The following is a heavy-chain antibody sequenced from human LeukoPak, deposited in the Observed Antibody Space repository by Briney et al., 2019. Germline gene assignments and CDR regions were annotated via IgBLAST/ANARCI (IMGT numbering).Heavy chain of an antibody. CDR3: ARVIAVAGTKYYGMDV. CDR2: INPNSGGT. V-gene: IGHV1-2*02. J-gene: IGHJ6*02. D-gene: IGHD6-19*01. CDR1: GYTFTGYY. Sequence: ASVKVSCKASGYTFTGYYMHWVRLAPGQGLEWMGWINPNSGGTNYAQKFQGRVTMTRDTSISTAYMGLSRLRSDDTAVYYCARVIAVAGTKYYGMDVWGQGTTVTVSS.